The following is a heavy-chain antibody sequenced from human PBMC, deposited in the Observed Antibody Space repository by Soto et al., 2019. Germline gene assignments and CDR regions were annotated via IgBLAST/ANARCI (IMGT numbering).Heavy chain of an antibody. CDR1: GYSFTSYW. CDR2: IYPGDSDT. CDR3: ARNPGYSSRLGYYSGLVV. V-gene: IGHV5-51*01. J-gene: IGHJ6*04. D-gene: IGHD6-13*01. Sequence: GESLKISCKGSGYSFTSYWIGWVRQMPGKCLEWMGIIYPGDSDTRYSPSFQGQVTISADKSISTAYLQWSSLTASDTAMYYYARNPGYSSRLGYYSGLVVCGKGYTVTVSS.